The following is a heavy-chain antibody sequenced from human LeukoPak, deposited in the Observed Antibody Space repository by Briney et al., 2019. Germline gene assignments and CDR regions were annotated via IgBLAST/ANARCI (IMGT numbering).Heavy chain of an antibody. CDR1: GYSISSGYY. Sequence: SETLSLTCTVSGYSISSGYYWGWIRQPPGKGLEWIGSVYHSGSTYYNPSLKSRVTISVDTSKNQFSLKLSSVTAADTAVYYCARAYDILTGYYLNWFDPWGQGTLVTVSS. D-gene: IGHD3-9*01. J-gene: IGHJ5*02. CDR3: ARAYDILTGYYLNWFDP. CDR2: VYHSGST. V-gene: IGHV4-38-2*02.